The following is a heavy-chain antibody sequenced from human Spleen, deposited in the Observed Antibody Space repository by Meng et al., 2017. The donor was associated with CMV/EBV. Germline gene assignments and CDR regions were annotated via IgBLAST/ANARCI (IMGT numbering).Heavy chain of an antibody. CDR2: IDHSGST. CDR1: GGSFSGYY. V-gene: IGHV4-34*01. CDR3: ARDSSWYIY. J-gene: IGHJ4*02. D-gene: IGHD6-13*01. Sequence: SETLSLTCAVYGGSFSGYYWSWIRQPPGKGLEWIGEIDHSGSTNYNPSLKGRVTISLDTSKNQFSLKLNSVTAADTAVYYCARDSSWYIYWGQGTLVTVSS.